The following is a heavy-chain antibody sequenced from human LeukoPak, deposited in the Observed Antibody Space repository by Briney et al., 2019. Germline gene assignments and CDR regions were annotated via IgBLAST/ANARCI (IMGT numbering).Heavy chain of an antibody. J-gene: IGHJ4*02. V-gene: IGHV3-48*01. D-gene: IGHD1-26*01. CDR1: GFTFSSYS. Sequence: PGGSLRLSCAASGFTFSSYSMNWVRQAPGKGLEWVSYISGSSSTIYYADSVKGRFTISRDNAKNSLYLQMNSLRAEDTAVYYCARDGRGSYYSFDYWGQGTLVTVSS. CDR2: ISGSSSTI. CDR3: ARDGRGSYYSFDY.